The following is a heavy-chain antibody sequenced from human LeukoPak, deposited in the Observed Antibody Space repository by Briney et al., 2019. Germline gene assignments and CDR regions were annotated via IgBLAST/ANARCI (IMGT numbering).Heavy chain of an antibody. CDR3: ARDWPPWQLPYHDAFDI. J-gene: IGHJ3*02. V-gene: IGHV1-69*05. D-gene: IGHD6-6*01. Sequence: SVKVSCKASGGTFSSYAISWLRQAPGQGLEWMGRIIPIFGTANYAQKFQGRVTITTDESTSTAYMELSSLRSEDTAVYYCARDWPPWQLPYHDAFDIWGQGTMVTVSS. CDR1: GGTFSSYA. CDR2: IIPIFGTA.